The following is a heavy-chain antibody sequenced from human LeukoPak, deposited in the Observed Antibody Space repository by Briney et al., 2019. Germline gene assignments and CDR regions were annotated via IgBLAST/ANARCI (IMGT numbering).Heavy chain of an antibody. D-gene: IGHD1-1*01. J-gene: IGHJ6*03. CDR2: ISSSSSTI. Sequence: SGGSLRLSCAASGFTFSSYSMNWVRQAPGKGLEWVSYISSSSSTIYYADSVKGRFTISRDNAKNSLYLQMNSLRAEDTAVYYCARGGNDFYYMDVWGKGTTVTISS. V-gene: IGHV3-48*01. CDR3: ARGGNDFYYMDV. CDR1: GFTFSSYS.